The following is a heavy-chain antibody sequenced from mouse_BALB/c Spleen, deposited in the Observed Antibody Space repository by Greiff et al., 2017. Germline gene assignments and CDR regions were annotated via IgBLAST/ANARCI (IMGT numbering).Heavy chain of an antibody. Sequence: EVQLQQSGPSLVKPSQTLSLTCSVTGDSITSGYWNWIRKFPGNKLEYMGYINYSGSTYYNPSLKSRISITRDTSKNQYYLQLNSVTTEDTATYYCARRFTTATGYYYAMDYWGQGTSVTVSS. CDR3: ARRFTTATGYYYAMDY. J-gene: IGHJ4*01. CDR2: INYSGST. D-gene: IGHD1-2*01. V-gene: IGHV3-8*02. CDR1: GDSITSGY.